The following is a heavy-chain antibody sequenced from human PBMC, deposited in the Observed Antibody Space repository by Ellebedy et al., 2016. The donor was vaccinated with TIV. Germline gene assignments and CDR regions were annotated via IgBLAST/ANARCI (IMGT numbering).Heavy chain of an antibody. CDR2: VFYSGST. Sequence: SETLSLXXAVSGGSLSTYYWSWVRQPPGEGLEWIGSVFYSGSTNCNPSLKSRVTMSVNTSKNQFSLRLSSVTAADTAVYYCARDTMTVWGEGWYYGMDVWGQGTTVTVSS. CDR3: ARDTMTVWGEGWYYGMDV. J-gene: IGHJ6*02. D-gene: IGHD3-22*01. V-gene: IGHV4-59*01. CDR1: GGSLSTYY.